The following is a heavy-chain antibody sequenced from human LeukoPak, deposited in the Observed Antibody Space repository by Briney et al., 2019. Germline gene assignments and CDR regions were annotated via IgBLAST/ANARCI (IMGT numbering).Heavy chain of an antibody. J-gene: IGHJ1*01. CDR1: GFTFSSYW. V-gene: IGHV3-74*01. CDR3: ATGNYYDSRGYYTFGH. D-gene: IGHD3-22*01. CDR2: INGDGSTT. Sequence: GGSLRLSCAASGFTFSSYWMHWVRQAPGKGLVWVSRINGDGSTTSYADSVKGGFTISRDNAKNTLYLQMNSLRAEDTAVYYCATGNYYDSRGYYTFGHWGQGTLVTVSS.